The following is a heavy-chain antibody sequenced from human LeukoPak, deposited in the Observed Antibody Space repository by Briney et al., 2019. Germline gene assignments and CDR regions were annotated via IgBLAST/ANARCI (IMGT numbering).Heavy chain of an antibody. CDR2: IYYSGST. CDR3: ARVIADKPYYYYYGMDV. CDR1: GGSISSYY. J-gene: IGHJ6*02. Sequence: PSETLSLTCTVSGGSISSYYWSWIRQPPGKGLEWIGYIYYSGSTNYNPSLKSRVTISVDTSENQFSLKLSSVTVADTAVYYCARVIADKPYYYYYGMDVWGQGTTVTVSS. D-gene: IGHD2-21*01. V-gene: IGHV4-59*01.